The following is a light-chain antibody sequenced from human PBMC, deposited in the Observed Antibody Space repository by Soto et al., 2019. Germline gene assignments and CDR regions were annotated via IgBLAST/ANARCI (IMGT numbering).Light chain of an antibody. CDR3: SSYTSSSTRVV. CDR1: SSDVGRYNY. Sequence: HSALTQPASVSGSPGQSITISCTGTSSDVGRYNYVSWYQQHPGKAPKLMIYDVNNRPSGVSNRFSGSKSVNTASLTISGLQAEDEADYYCSSYTSSSTRVVVGGGTKLTVL. V-gene: IGLV2-14*01. CDR2: DVN. J-gene: IGLJ2*01.